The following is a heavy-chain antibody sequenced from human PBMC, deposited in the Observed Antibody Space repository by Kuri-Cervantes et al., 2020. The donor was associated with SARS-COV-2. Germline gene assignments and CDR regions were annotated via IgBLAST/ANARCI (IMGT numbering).Heavy chain of an antibody. CDR3: ARLAECC. Sequence: SETLSLTCTVSGGSISSSSYYWGWIRQPPGKGLEWIGSIYYSGSTYYNPSLKSRVTISVDTSKNQFSLKLSSVTAADTAVYYCARLAECCWGQGTLVTVSS. V-gene: IGHV4-39*01. D-gene: IGHD6-19*01. J-gene: IGHJ4*02. CDR1: GGSISSSSYY. CDR2: IYYSGST.